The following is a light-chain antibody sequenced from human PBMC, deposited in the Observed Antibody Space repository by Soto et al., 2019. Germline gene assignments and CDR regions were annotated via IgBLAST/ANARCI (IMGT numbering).Light chain of an antibody. V-gene: IGLV2-11*01. J-gene: IGLJ6*01. CDR2: DVS. CDR3: CSYAGSYTHV. CDR1: RSDVGGYNY. Sequence: QSALTQPHSVSGYPGQSVTISCTGTRSDVGGYNYVSWYQHHPGKAPKLIIYDVSERPSGVPDRFSGSKSGNTGNTASLTISGLQAEDEADYYCCSYAGSYTHVFGSGTKLTVL.